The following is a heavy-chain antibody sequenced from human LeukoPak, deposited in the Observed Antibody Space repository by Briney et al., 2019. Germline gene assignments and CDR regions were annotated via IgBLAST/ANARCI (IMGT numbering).Heavy chain of an antibody. CDR3: ARHWVGGFCSSTTCYTGLDY. CDR2: IYPGDSDT. Sequence: GESLKISCKGSGYSFTSYWIGWVRQMPGKGLEWMGIIYPGDSDTRYSPSFQGQVTISADKSISTAYLQWSSLKASDTAMYYCARHWVGGFCSSTTCYTGLDYWGQGTLVTVSS. D-gene: IGHD2-2*02. J-gene: IGHJ4*02. CDR1: GYSFTSYW. V-gene: IGHV5-51*01.